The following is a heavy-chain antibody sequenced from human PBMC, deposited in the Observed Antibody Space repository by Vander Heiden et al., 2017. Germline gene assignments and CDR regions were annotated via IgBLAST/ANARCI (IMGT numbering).Heavy chain of an antibody. CDR2: IYTSGST. CDR3: ARDRSLAEEWYFDL. CDR1: GGSISSYY. J-gene: IGHJ2*01. V-gene: IGHV4-4*07. Sequence: QVQLQESGPGLVKPSETLSLTCTVSGGSISSYYWSWIRQPAGKGLEWIGRIYTSGSTNYNPSRKSRVTMSVDTSKNQFSLKLSSVTAADTAVYYCARDRSLAEEWYFDLWGRGTLVTVSS. D-gene: IGHD3-16*01.